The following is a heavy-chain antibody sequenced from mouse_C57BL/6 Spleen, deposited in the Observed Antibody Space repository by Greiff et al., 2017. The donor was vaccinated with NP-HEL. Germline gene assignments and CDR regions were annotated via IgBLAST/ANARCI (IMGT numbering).Heavy chain of an antibody. V-gene: IGHV5-17*01. CDR2: ISSGSSTI. D-gene: IGHD2-4*01. Sequence: DVMLVESGGGLVKPGGSLKLSCAASGFTFSDYGMHWVRQAPEKGLEWVAYISSGSSTIYYADTVKGRFTISRDNAKNTLFLQMTSLRSEDTAMYYCARLYYDYFYYFDYWGQGTTLTVSS. CDR3: ARLYYDYFYYFDY. CDR1: GFTFSDYG. J-gene: IGHJ2*01.